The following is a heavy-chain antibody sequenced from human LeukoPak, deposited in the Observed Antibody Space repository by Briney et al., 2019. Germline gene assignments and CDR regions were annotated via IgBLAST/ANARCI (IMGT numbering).Heavy chain of an antibody. CDR3: AKGSSYGFDY. V-gene: IGHV3-7*01. CDR2: IKQGGSEN. J-gene: IGHJ4*02. D-gene: IGHD5-18*01. Sequence: GGSLRLSCAASGFIFSSYWMTWVRQAPGKGLEWVANIKQGGSENSYVDSVKGRFTISRDNAKNSLYLQINSLRAEDTAVYYCAKGSSYGFDYWGQGTLVTVSS. CDR1: GFIFSSYW.